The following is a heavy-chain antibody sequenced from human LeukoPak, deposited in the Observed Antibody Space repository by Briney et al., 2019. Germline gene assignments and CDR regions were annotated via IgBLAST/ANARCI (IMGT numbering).Heavy chain of an antibody. D-gene: IGHD6-19*01. Sequence: PSETLSLTCTVSGGSISSYYWSWIRQPPGKGLEWIGYIYYSGSTYYNPSLKSRVTISVDTSKNQFSLKLSSVTAADTAVYYCARRYSSGWRYWGQGTLVTVSS. CDR2: IYYSGST. V-gene: IGHV4-59*08. CDR1: GGSISSYY. CDR3: ARRYSSGWRY. J-gene: IGHJ4*02.